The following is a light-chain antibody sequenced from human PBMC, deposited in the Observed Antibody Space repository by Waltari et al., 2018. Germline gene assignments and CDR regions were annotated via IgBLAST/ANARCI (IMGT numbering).Light chain of an antibody. Sequence: IQMTQSPSSLFASVGDKVTITCRASQNIGKNLAWYQQRPGTPPKLLLYAASTLQSGVPPRFSGTGSGTDFSLTILGLRPEDVATYYCQKCDSAPFTFGPGT. CDR1: QNIGKN. J-gene: IGKJ3*01. CDR2: AAS. V-gene: IGKV1-27*01. CDR3: QKCDSAPFT.